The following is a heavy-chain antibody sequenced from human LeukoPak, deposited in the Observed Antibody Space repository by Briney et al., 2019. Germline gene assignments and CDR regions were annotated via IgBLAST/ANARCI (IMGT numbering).Heavy chain of an antibody. V-gene: IGHV1-3*01. CDR3: AREESSGWSHVLFNHFIDYNWFDP. CDR1: GYTFTSYA. D-gene: IGHD6-19*01. CDR2: INAGNGNT. Sequence: ASVKVSCKASGYTFTSYAMHWVRQAPGQRLEWMGWINAGNGNTKYSQKFQGRVTITRDTSASTAYMELSSLRSEDTAVYYCAREESSGWSHVLFNHFIDYNWFDPWGQGTLVTVSS. J-gene: IGHJ5*02.